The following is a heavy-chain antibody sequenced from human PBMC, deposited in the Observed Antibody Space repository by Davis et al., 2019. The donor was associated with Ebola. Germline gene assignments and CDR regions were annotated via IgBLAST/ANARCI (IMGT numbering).Heavy chain of an antibody. J-gene: IGHJ4*01. CDR2: IVVGSGST. CDR1: GFTFSSSG. Sequence: AASVKVSCKASGFTFSSSGMQWVRQARGQRLEWMGGIVVGSGSTTYAQKFRERLTMTRDMSTSTAYTELSSLRFEDTAVYYCAASAGTVGKFDFWGQGAFVTVSS. CDR3: AASAGTVGKFDF. D-gene: IGHD1-14*01. V-gene: IGHV1-58*02.